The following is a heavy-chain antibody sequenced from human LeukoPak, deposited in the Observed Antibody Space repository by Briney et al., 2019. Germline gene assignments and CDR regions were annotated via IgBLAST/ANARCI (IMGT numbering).Heavy chain of an antibody. D-gene: IGHD2-2*02. CDR1: GGSISSGGYS. J-gene: IGHJ3*02. Sequence: KPSQTLSLTCAVSGGSISSGGYSWSWIRQPPGKGLEWIVYIYHSGSTYYNPSLKSRVTISVDRSKNQFSLKLSSVTAADMAVYYCARECSSTSCYMAGGMIAFDIWGQGTMVTVSS. CDR3: ARECSSTSCYMAGGMIAFDI. CDR2: IYHSGST. V-gene: IGHV4-30-2*01.